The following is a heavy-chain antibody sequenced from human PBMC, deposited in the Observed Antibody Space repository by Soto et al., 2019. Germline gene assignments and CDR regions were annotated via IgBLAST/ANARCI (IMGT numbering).Heavy chain of an antibody. CDR3: ARVPAVASTIPSLWFDP. CDR2: IHYSGST. Sequence: HSETVSLTCNVSGGFIRRYYWSWIRQPPGTGLEWIGYIHYSGSTKYNPSLKSRVTISVDTSKNQFSLKLTSVTAADTAVYFCARVPAVASTIPSLWFDPWGQGTLVTVSS. V-gene: IGHV4-59*01. J-gene: IGHJ5*02. D-gene: IGHD6-19*01. CDR1: GGFIRRYY.